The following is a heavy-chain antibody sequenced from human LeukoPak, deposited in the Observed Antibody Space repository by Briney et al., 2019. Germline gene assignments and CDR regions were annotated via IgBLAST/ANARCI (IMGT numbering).Heavy chain of an antibody. CDR3: AKDPLKYYGSGSPIDY. CDR2: ISGSGGST. V-gene: IGHV3-23*01. Sequence: GGSLRLSCAASGFTFSSYVMSWVRQAPGKGLEWVSAISGSGGSTYYADSAKGRFTISRDNSKNTLYLQMNSLRAEDTAVYYCAKDPLKYYGSGSPIDYWGQGTLVTVSS. CDR1: GFTFSSYV. J-gene: IGHJ4*02. D-gene: IGHD3-10*01.